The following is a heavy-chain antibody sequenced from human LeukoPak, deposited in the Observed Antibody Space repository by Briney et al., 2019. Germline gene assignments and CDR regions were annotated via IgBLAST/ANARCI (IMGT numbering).Heavy chain of an antibody. CDR2: IKQDASEK. CDR3: ARDLSWSLSGYDY. J-gene: IGHJ4*02. CDR1: GFTFSSYW. D-gene: IGHD3-3*01. V-gene: IGHV3-7*01. Sequence: GGXLRLSCAASGFTFSSYWMTWVRQAPGKGVEWVANIKQDASEKFYVDSVKGRFTISRDNAKNSLYLQMNSLRAEDTAVYYCARDLSWSLSGYDYWGQGTLVTVSS.